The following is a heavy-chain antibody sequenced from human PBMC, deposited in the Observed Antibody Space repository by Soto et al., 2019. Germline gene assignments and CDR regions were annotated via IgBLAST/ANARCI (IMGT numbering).Heavy chain of an antibody. Sequence: EVQLVESGGGLVQPGGSLRLSCEASRGAFGDYWMHWVRQAPGKGLVWVSRINRDANDIIYADSVKGRFTASRDNATNMVFVQMNSLSVEDTAVYYCARDGPHHGLASWGQGTLVTV. V-gene: IGHV3-74*01. CDR1: RGAFGDYW. CDR2: INRDANDI. CDR3: ARDGPHHGLAS. J-gene: IGHJ5*01.